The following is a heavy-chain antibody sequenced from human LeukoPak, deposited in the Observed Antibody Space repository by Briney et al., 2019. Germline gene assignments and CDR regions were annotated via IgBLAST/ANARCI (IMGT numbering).Heavy chain of an antibody. CDR2: IYGIGSS. CDR1: GGSISSYY. D-gene: IGHD3-22*01. J-gene: IGHJ5*02. Sequence: SETLSLTCSVSGGSISSYYWSWIRQPAGKGLEWIGRIYGIGSSDYNPSLRSRVTISVDKSKNQFSLKLSSVTAADTAVYYCARYYYDDSVYQSCFDPWGQGTLVTVSS. CDR3: ARYYYDDSVYQSCFDP. V-gene: IGHV4-4*07.